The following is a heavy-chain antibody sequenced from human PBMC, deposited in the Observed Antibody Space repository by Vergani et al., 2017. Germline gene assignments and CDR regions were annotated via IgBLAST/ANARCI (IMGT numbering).Heavy chain of an antibody. V-gene: IGHV4-59*12. Sequence: QVQLQESGPGLVKPSETLSLTCTVSGGSISSYYWSWIRQPPGKGLEWIGYIYYSGSTNYNPSLKSRVTISVDTSKNQFSLKLSSVTAADTAVYYCARVKKSSTNRPTRYYYYMDVWGKGTTVTVSS. CDR1: GGSISSYY. CDR2: IYYSGST. D-gene: IGHD1-14*01. J-gene: IGHJ6*03. CDR3: ARVKKSSTNRPTRYYYYMDV.